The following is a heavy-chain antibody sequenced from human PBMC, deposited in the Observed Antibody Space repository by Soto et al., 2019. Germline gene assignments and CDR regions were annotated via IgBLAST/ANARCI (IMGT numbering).Heavy chain of an antibody. CDR3: ARHATYYDILSGYYSDY. J-gene: IGHJ4*02. CDR2: ISPGDSDT. Sequence: PGESLKISCKGSGYTFNYYRIGWVRQVPGKGLEWMGIISPGDSDTKYSQSFQGQVTISADKSISTAYLQWNSLKASDTAMYYCARHATYYDILSGYYSDYWGQGTLVAVSS. CDR1: GYTFNYYR. V-gene: IGHV5-51*01. D-gene: IGHD3-9*01.